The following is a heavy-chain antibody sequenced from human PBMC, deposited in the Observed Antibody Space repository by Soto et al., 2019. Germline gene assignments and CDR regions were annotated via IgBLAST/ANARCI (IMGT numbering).Heavy chain of an antibody. Sequence: EAQLLESGGDLIRPGGSLRLSCAASGFTYSSHGMSWVRQAPGKGLEWIAGLSRGGGSTYYADSVKGRFTISRDNSKNTLDLIMNSLRVEDTALYYCARDGQYRTDGFDIWGQGTMVTVSS. V-gene: IGHV3-23*01. J-gene: IGHJ3*02. D-gene: IGHD5-12*01. CDR2: LSRGGGST. CDR3: ARDGQYRTDGFDI. CDR1: GFTYSSHG.